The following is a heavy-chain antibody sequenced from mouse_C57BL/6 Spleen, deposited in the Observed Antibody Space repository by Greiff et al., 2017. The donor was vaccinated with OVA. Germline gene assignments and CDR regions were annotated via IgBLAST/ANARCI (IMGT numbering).Heavy chain of an antibody. CDR3: TRTTTVADYFDY. CDR2: IDPETGGT. J-gene: IGHJ2*01. V-gene: IGHV1-15*01. CDR1: GYTFTDYE. Sequence: VQGVESGAELVRPGASVTLSCKASGYTFTDYEMHWVKQTPVHGLEWIGAIDPETGGTAYNQKFKGKAILTADKSSSTAYMELRSLTSEDSAVYYCTRTTTVADYFDYWGQGTTLTVSS. D-gene: IGHD1-1*01.